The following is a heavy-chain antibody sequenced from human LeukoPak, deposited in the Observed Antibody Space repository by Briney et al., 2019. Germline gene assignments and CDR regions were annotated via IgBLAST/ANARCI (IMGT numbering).Heavy chain of an antibody. J-gene: IGHJ4*02. CDR1: GFTFSSHA. Sequence: GGSLRLSCAASGFTFSSHAMHWVRQAPGKGLEWVAVISYDGSNKYYADSVKGRFTISRDNSKNTLYLQMNSLRAEDMAVYYCAREYGDFDYWGQGTLVTVSS. V-gene: IGHV3-30-3*01. D-gene: IGHD4-17*01. CDR2: ISYDGSNK. CDR3: AREYGDFDY.